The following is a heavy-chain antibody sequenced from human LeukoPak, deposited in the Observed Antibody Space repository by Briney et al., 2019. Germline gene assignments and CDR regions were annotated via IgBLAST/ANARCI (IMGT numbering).Heavy chain of an antibody. D-gene: IGHD2/OR15-2a*01. CDR1: GGSFSGYY. CDR2: INHSGST. Sequence: SETLSLTCAVYGGSFSGYYWSWIRQPPGKGLEWIGEINHSGSTNYNPSLKSRVTISVDTSKNQFSLKLSSVTAADTAVYYCARARRIHGMDVWGQGTTVTVSS. J-gene: IGHJ6*02. V-gene: IGHV4-34*01. CDR3: ARARRIHGMDV.